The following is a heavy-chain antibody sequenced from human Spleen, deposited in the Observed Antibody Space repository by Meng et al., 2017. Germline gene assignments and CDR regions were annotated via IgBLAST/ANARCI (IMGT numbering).Heavy chain of an antibody. V-gene: IGHV4-34*01. CDR3: ARGPTTMAHDFDY. D-gene: IGHD4-11*01. CDR1: GGSFSDYY. Sequence: ARLQRGGAGLLKPPEPLSLPCVVSGGSFSDYYWSWIRQPPGKGLEWIGEINHSGSTNYNPSLESRATISVDTSQNNLSLKLSSVTAADSAVYYCARGPTTMAHDFDYWGQGTLVTVSS. CDR2: INHSGST. J-gene: IGHJ4*02.